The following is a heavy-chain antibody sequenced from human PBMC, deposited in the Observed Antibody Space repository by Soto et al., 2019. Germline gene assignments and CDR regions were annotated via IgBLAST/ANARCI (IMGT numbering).Heavy chain of an antibody. J-gene: IGHJ4*02. D-gene: IGHD2-15*01. CDR2: LNPNSGGT. CDR1: GYTLTGDS. V-gene: IGHV1-2*04. Sequence: ASVKLSCKASGYTLTGDSMHSVRQAPGQGLEWMGWLNPNSGGTNYAQKFQGWVTMTSDTSISTAYMELSRLRSDDTAVYYCAREGPYCSGGSCYSSFDYWGQVTLVTVSS. CDR3: AREGPYCSGGSCYSSFDY.